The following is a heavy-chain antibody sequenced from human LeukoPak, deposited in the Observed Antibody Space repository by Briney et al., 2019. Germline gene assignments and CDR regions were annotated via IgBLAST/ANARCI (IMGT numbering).Heavy chain of an antibody. Sequence: GRSLRLSCAASGFTFSSYAMHWVRQAPGKGLEWVSAISGSGGSTYYADSVKGRSTISRDNSKNTLYLQMNSLRAEDTAVYYCAKDQQVRVPSWFDYWGQGTLVTVSS. CDR3: AKDQQVRVPSWFDY. J-gene: IGHJ4*02. D-gene: IGHD3-10*01. CDR1: GFTFSSYA. CDR2: ISGSGGST. V-gene: IGHV3-23*01.